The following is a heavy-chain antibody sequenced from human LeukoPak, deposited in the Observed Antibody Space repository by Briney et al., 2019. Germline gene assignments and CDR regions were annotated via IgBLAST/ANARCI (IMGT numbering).Heavy chain of an antibody. V-gene: IGHV3-30*03. CDR2: ISNDGTIK. CDR1: GFTFSTYG. CDR3: AREWSGYSFDY. Sequence: GGSLRLSCAASGFTFSTYGIHWVCQAPGKGLEWVAVISNDGTIKYYADSVEGRFTVSRDNSKNTVYLQMNSLRAEDTAVYYCAREWSGYSFDYWGQGALVAVSS. J-gene: IGHJ4*02. D-gene: IGHD5-18*01.